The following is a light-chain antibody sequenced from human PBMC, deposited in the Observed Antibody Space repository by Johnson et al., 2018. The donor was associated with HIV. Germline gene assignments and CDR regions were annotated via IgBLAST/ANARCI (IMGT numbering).Light chain of an antibody. Sequence: QSVLTQPPSVSAPPGQKVTISCSGSSSNIWNNYVSWFQHLPGTAPKLLIYENNKRTSGIPDRFSGSKSGTSATLGITGLQTGDEADYYCGTWDSSLSAPYVFGTGTKVTVL. J-gene: IGLJ1*01. V-gene: IGLV1-51*02. CDR1: SSNIWNNY. CDR3: GTWDSSLSAPYV. CDR2: ENN.